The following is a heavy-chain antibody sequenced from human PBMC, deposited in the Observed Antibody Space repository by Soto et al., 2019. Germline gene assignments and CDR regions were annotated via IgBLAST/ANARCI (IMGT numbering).Heavy chain of an antibody. J-gene: IGHJ4*01. V-gene: IGHV3-23*01. CDR3: AKRRDDSGSYFDY. CDR2: ISDGSHYT. CDR1: GFTFSSCA. D-gene: IGHD1-26*01. Sequence: GGSLRLSCAASGFTFSSCAMGWVRQAPGKRLEWVSSISDGSHYTYYADSVKGRFTISRDNSKNTLYLQMNSLRAEDTALYYCAKRRDDSGSYFDYWGHGTLVTVPQ.